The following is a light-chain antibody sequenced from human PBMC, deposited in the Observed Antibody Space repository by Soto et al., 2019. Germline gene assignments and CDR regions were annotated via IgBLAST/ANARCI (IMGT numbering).Light chain of an antibody. V-gene: IGKV1-5*01. CDR1: QSISSW. CDR3: QQYNSMGT. J-gene: IGKJ1*01. CDR2: DAS. Sequence: DIQMTQSPSTLSASVGDRVTSTCRASQSISSWLAWYQQKPGKAPKLLIYDASSLESGVPSRFSGSGSGTEFTLTISSLQPDDFATYYCQQYNSMGTFGQGTKVEIK.